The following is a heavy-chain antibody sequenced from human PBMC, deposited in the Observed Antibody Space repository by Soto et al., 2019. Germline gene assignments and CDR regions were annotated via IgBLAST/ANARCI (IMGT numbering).Heavy chain of an antibody. CDR2: IYYSGST. Sequence: QVQLQESGPGLVKPSQTLSLTCTVSGGSISSGGYYWSWIRQHPGKGLEWIGYIYYSGSTYYNPSLKSRVTISLDTSKNQFSLKLSSVTAADTAVYYCARGAVVDYYDSSGYSLFFDYWGQGTLVTVSS. J-gene: IGHJ4*02. CDR1: GGSISSGGYY. CDR3: ARGAVVDYYDSSGYSLFFDY. V-gene: IGHV4-31*03. D-gene: IGHD3-22*01.